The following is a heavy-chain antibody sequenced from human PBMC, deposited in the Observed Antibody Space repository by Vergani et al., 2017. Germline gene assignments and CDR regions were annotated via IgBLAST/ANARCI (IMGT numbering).Heavy chain of an antibody. Sequence: QVQLVESGGGVVQPGRSLRLSCAAPGFTFSSYGMHWVRPAPGKGLGWVAVIWYDGSKKYYADSVKGRFTISRDNSKNTLYLQMNSLRAEDTAVYYCARGFPLSSFIAVAGSVDYWGQGTLVTVSS. J-gene: IGHJ4*02. CDR3: ARGFPLSSFIAVAGSVDY. CDR2: IWYDGSKK. CDR1: GFTFSSYG. D-gene: IGHD6-19*01. V-gene: IGHV3-33*01.